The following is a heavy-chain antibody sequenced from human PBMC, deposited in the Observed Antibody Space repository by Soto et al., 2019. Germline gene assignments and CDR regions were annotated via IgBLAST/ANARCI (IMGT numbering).Heavy chain of an antibody. CDR2: ISGYNGNT. CDR3: ARDERAYWSGDNCEHYVDY. J-gene: IGHJ4*02. CDR1: GYTFTTYG. Sequence: QVQLVQSGAEVKKPGASVKVSCKTSGYTFTTYGVSWVRQAPGLGLEWMGWISGYNGNTNSAPKFQGRVSMTPDTSTRTAYMELRSLRSDDTAVYYCARDERAYWSGDNCEHYVDYWGQGTLVTVSS. V-gene: IGHV1-18*01. D-gene: IGHD2-15*01.